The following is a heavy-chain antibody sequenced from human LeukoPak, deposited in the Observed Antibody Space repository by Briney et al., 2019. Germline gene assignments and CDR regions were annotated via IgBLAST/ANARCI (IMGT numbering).Heavy chain of an antibody. CDR3: GRSAAAGFFDY. CDR2: IKQDGSEK. CDR1: GFTFSSYW. Sequence: TGGSLRLSCAASGFTFSSYWMSWVRQAPGRGLEWVANIKQDGSEKYYVDSVKGRFTISRDNAKNSLYMQMNSLRAEDTAVYYCGRSAAAGFFDYWGQGTLVTVSS. D-gene: IGHD6-13*01. V-gene: IGHV3-7*03. J-gene: IGHJ4*02.